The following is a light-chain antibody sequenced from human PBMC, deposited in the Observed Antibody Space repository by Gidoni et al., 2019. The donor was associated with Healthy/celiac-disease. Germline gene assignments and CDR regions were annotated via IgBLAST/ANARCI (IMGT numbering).Light chain of an antibody. CDR3: QQYYSYPPL. CDR1: QGISSY. J-gene: IGKJ2*01. V-gene: IGKV1-8*01. CDR2: AAS. Sequence: AIRMTQSPSSFSASTGDRVTITCRASQGISSYLAWYQQQPGKAPKLLIYAASTLQSGVPSRFSGSGSGTDFTLTISCLQSEDFATYYCQQYYSYPPLFGQGTKLEIK.